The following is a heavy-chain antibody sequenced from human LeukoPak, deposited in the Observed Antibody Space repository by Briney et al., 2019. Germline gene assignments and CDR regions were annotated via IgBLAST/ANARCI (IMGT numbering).Heavy chain of an antibody. J-gene: IGHJ4*02. CDR1: GGTFSSYA. CDR2: TIPIFGTA. CDR3: ARFVTTSHYFDY. Sequence: ASVKVSCKASGGTFSSYAISWVRQAPGQGLKWMGGTIPIFGTANYAQKFQGRVTITADESTSTAYMEQSSLRSEDTAVYYCARFVTTSHYFDYWGQGTLVTVSS. V-gene: IGHV1-69*13. D-gene: IGHD4-11*01.